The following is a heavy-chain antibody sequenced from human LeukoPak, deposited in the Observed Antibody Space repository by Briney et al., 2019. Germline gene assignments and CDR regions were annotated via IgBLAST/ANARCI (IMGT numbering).Heavy chain of an antibody. Sequence: SGGSLRLSCAASGFTFSSYSMNWVRQAPGKGLEWVSSISSSSSYIYYADSVKGRFTISRDNAKNSLYLQMNSLRAEDTAVYYCARDSSSWYDYWGQGTLVTVSS. V-gene: IGHV3-21*01. CDR2: ISSSSSYI. CDR3: ARDSSSWYDY. J-gene: IGHJ4*02. CDR1: GFTFSSYS. D-gene: IGHD6-13*01.